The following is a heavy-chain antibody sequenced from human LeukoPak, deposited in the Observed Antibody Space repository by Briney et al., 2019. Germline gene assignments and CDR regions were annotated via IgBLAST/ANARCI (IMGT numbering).Heavy chain of an antibody. J-gene: IGHJ4*02. Sequence: HPGGSLRLSCAASGFTFSSYAMSWVRQAPGKGLEWVSAISGSGGSTYYADSVKGRFTISRDNSKNTLYLQMNSLRAEDTAVYYCAKEERPIVVIAAAIVDYWGQGTLVTVSS. V-gene: IGHV3-23*01. CDR3: AKEERPIVVIAAAIVDY. CDR2: ISGSGGST. CDR1: GFTFSSYA. D-gene: IGHD2-2*01.